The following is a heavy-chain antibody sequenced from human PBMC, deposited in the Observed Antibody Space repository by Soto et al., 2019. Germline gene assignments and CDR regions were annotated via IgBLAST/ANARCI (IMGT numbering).Heavy chain of an antibody. Sequence: SETLSLTCTVSGGSISSYYWSWIRQPPGKGLEWIGYIYYSGSTNYNPSLKSRVTISVDTSKNRFSLKLSSVTAADTAVYYCASNIVAKTNAFDIWGQGTMVTVSS. CDR2: IYYSGST. D-gene: IGHD5-12*01. CDR1: GGSISSYY. J-gene: IGHJ3*02. CDR3: ASNIVAKTNAFDI. V-gene: IGHV4-59*01.